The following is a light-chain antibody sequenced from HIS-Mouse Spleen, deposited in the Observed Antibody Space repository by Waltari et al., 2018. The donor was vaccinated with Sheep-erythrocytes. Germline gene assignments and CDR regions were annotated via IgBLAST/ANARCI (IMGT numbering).Light chain of an antibody. J-gene: IGLJ1*01. CDR1: SSDAGGYNY. V-gene: IGLV2-11*01. Sequence: QSALTQPRSVSGSPGQSVTISCTGTSSDAGGYNYVSWYQQHPGKSPKLMIYDVSSRPSRVPDRLSCSKAGQPASLTISGLQAEDEADYSCYSYAGSFNHVFSTGTKVTVL. CDR3: YSYAGSFNHV. CDR2: DVS.